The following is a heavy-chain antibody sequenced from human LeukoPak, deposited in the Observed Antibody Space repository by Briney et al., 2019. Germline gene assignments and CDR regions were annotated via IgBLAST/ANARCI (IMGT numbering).Heavy chain of an antibody. Sequence: GGSLRLSCAASGFTFSSYEMNWVRQAPGKGLEWVSYISSSGSTIYYADSVKGRFTISRDNAKNSLYLQMNSLRAEDTAVYYCARPPYCGGDCYPWYFDLWGRGTLVTISS. D-gene: IGHD2-21*02. V-gene: IGHV3-48*03. J-gene: IGHJ2*01. CDR3: ARPPYCGGDCYPWYFDL. CDR1: GFTFSSYE. CDR2: ISSSGSTI.